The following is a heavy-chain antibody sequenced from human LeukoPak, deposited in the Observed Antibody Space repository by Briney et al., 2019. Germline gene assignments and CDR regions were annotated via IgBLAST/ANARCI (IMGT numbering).Heavy chain of an antibody. D-gene: IGHD5-24*01. Sequence: GSLRLSCAASGFTFDDYAMHWVRQAPGKGLEWVSLISGDGGSTYYADSVKGRFTISRDNSKNSLYLQRNSLRTEDTALYYCAKSQRWLQLNHWFDPWGQGTLVTVSS. CDR1: GFTFDDYA. V-gene: IGHV3-43*02. CDR2: ISGDGGST. J-gene: IGHJ5*02. CDR3: AKSQRWLQLNHWFDP.